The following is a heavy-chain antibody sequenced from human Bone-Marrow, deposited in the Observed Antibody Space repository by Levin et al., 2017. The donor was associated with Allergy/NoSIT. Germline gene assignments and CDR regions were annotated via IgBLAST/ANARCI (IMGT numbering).Heavy chain of an antibody. V-gene: IGHV4-30-4*08. CDR1: GGSISSGDYY. CDR3: ARGGDYRNYVPFDP. CDR2: IYHGGST. D-gene: IGHD4-11*01. Sequence: SETLSLTCSVSGGSISSGDYYWTWIRQTPGKDLEWIGYIYHGGSTYYTPSLKGRVSISVDTSKNQFSLNLTSVTAADSAIYYCARGGDYRNYVPFDPWGQGTLVTVSS. J-gene: IGHJ5*02.